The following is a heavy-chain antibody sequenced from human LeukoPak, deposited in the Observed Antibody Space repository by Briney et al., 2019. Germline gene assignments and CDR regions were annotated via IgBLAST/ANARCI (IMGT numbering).Heavy chain of an antibody. V-gene: IGHV3-7*05. D-gene: IGHD4-23*01. CDR2: INQDGSGQ. CDR1: GFTFSSFW. CDR3: ARASTGNSDCVGCADY. Sequence: GGSLRLSCAVSGFTFSSFWMGWVRQAPGKGLQWVANINQDGSGQYYVDSVKGRFTISRDNAKNSLYLQMNSLRAEDTAVYSSARASTGNSDCVGCADYWGQGTLVTVSS. J-gene: IGHJ4*02.